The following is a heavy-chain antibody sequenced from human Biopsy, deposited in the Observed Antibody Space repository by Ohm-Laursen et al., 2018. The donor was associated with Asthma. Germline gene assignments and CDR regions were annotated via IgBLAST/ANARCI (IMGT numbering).Heavy chain of an antibody. CDR3: ARHWSGNGWEDVHNWFDP. V-gene: IGHV4-39*01. Sequence: GTLSLTCAVSGASITTPNYWAWIRQPSGRGLEWLGSVYFTGNTLYSSSLRSRPTMSVDSPESQFSLRLSSVTAAGRGVYYCARHWSGNGWEDVHNWFDPWGPGIGVTVSS. J-gene: IGHJ5*02. D-gene: IGHD6-19*01. CDR2: VYFTGNT. CDR1: GASITTPNY.